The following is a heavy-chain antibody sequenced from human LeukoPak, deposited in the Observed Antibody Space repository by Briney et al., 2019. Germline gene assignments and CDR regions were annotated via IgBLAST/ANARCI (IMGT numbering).Heavy chain of an antibody. V-gene: IGHV3-74*01. CDR1: GFTFSRYW. Sequence: GGSLRLSCAASGFTFSRYWMHWVRQAPGKGLVWVSRINSDGSSTSYADSVKGRFTISRDNAKNTLYLQMNSLRAEDTAVYYCARGCYYDSSGPEDYWGQGTLVTVSS. J-gene: IGHJ4*02. CDR2: INSDGSST. CDR3: ARGCYYDSSGPEDY. D-gene: IGHD3-22*01.